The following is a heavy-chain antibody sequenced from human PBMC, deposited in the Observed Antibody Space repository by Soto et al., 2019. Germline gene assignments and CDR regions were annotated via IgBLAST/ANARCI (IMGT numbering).Heavy chain of an antibody. V-gene: IGHV1-69*13. CDR2: IIPIFGTA. Sequence: SVKVSCKASGGTFSSYAISWVRQAPGQGLEWMGGIIPIFGTANYAQKFQGRVTITADESTSTAYMELSSLRSEDTAAYYCATGMVYAISYYGMDVWGQGTTVTVSS. D-gene: IGHD2-8*01. J-gene: IGHJ6*02. CDR3: ATGMVYAISYYGMDV. CDR1: GGTFSSYA.